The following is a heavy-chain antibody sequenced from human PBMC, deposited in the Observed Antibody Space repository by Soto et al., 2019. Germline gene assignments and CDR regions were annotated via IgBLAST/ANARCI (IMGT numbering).Heavy chain of an antibody. CDR1: GYTFTSYG. D-gene: IGHD6-19*01. J-gene: IGHJ6*03. CDR3: ARLTVAGTYGRYYYYYYMDV. Sequence: GASVKVSCKASGYTFTSYGISWVRQAPGQGLEWMGWISAYNGNTNYAQKLQSRVTMTTDTSTSTAYMELRSLRSDDTAVYYCARLTVAGTYGRYYYYYYMDVWGKGTTVTVSS. V-gene: IGHV1-18*01. CDR2: ISAYNGNT.